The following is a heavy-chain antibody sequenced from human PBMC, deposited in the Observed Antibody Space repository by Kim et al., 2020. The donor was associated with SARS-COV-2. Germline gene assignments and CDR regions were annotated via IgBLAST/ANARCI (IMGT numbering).Heavy chain of an antibody. CDR3: ARSLGIVVVITNNWFDP. Sequence: SETLSLTCTVSGGSISSSSYYWGWIRQPPGKGLEWIGSIYYSGSTYYNPSLKSRVTISVDTSKNQFSLKLSSVTAADTAVYYCARSLGIVVVITNNWFDPWGQGTLVTVSS. CDR2: IYYSGST. J-gene: IGHJ5*02. CDR1: GGSISSSSYY. V-gene: IGHV4-39*07. D-gene: IGHD3-22*01.